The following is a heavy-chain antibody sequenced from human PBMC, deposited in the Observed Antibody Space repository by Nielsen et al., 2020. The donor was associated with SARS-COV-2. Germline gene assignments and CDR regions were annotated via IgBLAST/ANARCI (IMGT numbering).Heavy chain of an antibody. D-gene: IGHD2-15*01. J-gene: IGHJ5*02. CDR3: ARELMRDIVVVVAATPGPFDP. Sequence: WVRQAPGQGLEWMGWINAGNGNTKYSQKFQGRVTMTRDTSTSTVYMELSSLRSEDTAVYYCARELMRDIVVVVAATPGPFDPWGQGTLVTVSS. V-gene: IGHV1-3*01. CDR2: INAGNGNT.